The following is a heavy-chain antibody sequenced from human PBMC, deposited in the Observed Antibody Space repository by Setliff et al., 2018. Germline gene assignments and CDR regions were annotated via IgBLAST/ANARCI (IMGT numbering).Heavy chain of an antibody. Sequence: SETLSLTCSVAGGSMTDFFWHWFRRPPGKGLEWIGHILTTGSTNYNPSLKSRIAISADTSRDRFSLRLTSVTAADTAIYYCARFCGTSNCQRAPLFDYWGQGILVTVSS. V-gene: IGHV4-4*08. CDR2: ILTTGST. D-gene: IGHD1-1*01. CDR3: ARFCGTSNCQRAPLFDY. CDR1: GGSMTDFF. J-gene: IGHJ4*02.